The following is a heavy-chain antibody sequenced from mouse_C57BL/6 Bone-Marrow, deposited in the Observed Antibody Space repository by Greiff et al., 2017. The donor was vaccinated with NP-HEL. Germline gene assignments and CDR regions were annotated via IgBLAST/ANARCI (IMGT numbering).Heavy chain of an antibody. D-gene: IGHD1-1*01. CDR3: ARKRLISTVVVYWYFDV. CDR2: ISSGSSTI. V-gene: IGHV5-17*01. Sequence: EVKLVESGGGLVKPGGSLKLSCAASGFTFSDYGMHWVRQAPEKGLEWVAYISSGSSTIYYADKVKGRFTISRDNAKNTLFLQMTSLRSEDTAMYYCARKRLISTVVVYWYFDVWGTGTTVTVSS. J-gene: IGHJ1*03. CDR1: GFTFSDYG.